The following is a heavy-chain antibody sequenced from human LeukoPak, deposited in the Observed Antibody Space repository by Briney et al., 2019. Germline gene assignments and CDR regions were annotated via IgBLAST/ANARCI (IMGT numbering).Heavy chain of an antibody. J-gene: IGHJ4*02. CDR3: ARDIKVATMSGGFDY. D-gene: IGHD5-12*01. CDR2: ISSSSSYI. CDR1: GFTFSSYS. V-gene: IGHV3-21*01. Sequence: GGSLRPSCAASGFTFSSYSMNWVRQAPGKGLEWVSSISSSSSYIYYADSVKGRFTISRDNAKNSLYLQMNSLRAEDTAVYYCARDIKVATMSGGFDYWGQGTLVTVSS.